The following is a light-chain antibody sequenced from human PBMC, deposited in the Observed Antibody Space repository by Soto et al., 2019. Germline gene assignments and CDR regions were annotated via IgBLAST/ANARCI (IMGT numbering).Light chain of an antibody. CDR1: TSDIEAYYF. CDR2: EFN. Sequence: QSALTQPASVSGSPGQSITISCTGITSDIEAYYFVSWYQQHSGRAPKLLISEFNNRPSGISHRFSGSRSGNTASLTISGLQAEDEADYYCSSYTTTTTLFGGGTKLTVL. J-gene: IGLJ3*02. CDR3: SSYTTTTTL. V-gene: IGLV2-14*01.